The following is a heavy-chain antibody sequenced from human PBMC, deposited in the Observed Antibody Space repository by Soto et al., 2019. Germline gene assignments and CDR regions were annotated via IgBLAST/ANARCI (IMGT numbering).Heavy chain of an antibody. D-gene: IGHD2-2*01. Sequence: SETLSLTCAVYGGSFSGYYWSWIRQPPGKGLEWIGEINHSGSTNYNPSLKSRVTISVDTSKNQFSLKLSSVTAADTAVYYCARDRSNRSYYYYYYMDVWGKGTTVTVSS. CDR3: ARDRSNRSYYYYYYMDV. CDR1: GGSFSGYY. CDR2: INHSGST. J-gene: IGHJ6*03. V-gene: IGHV4-34*01.